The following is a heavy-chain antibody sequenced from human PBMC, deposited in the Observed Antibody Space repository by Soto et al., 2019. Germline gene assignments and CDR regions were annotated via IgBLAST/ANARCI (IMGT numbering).Heavy chain of an antibody. V-gene: IGHV1-18*01. CDR1: GYTFTSYG. J-gene: IGHJ4*02. Sequence: QVQLVQSGAEVKKPGASVKVSCKASGYTFTSYGISWVRQAPGQGLEWMGWISAYNGNTNYAQKLQGRVTMTTDTSTITAYSELRSLRSDDTAVYYCARRKNYDILTGHVWVEIDYWGQGTLVTVSS. CDR2: ISAYNGNT. CDR3: ARRKNYDILTGHVWVEIDY. D-gene: IGHD3-9*01.